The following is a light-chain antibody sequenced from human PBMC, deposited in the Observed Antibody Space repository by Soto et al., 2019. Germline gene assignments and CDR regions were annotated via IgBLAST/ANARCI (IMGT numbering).Light chain of an antibody. J-gene: IGKJ3*01. Sequence: DIQMTQSPSSLSASVGDRVTITCRASQGISNYLAWYQQKPGKLPKLLIYAASTLQSGVPSPFSGSGPGTDFTLTISSLQPEDVATYSCQKYHTPVTFRPRTKVDIK. CDR3: QKYHTPVT. CDR2: AAS. CDR1: QGISNY. V-gene: IGKV1-27*01.